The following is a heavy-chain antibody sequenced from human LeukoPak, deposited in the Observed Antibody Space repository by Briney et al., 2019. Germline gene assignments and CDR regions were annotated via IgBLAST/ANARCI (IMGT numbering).Heavy chain of an antibody. V-gene: IGHV4-59*01. CDR2: IYYSGST. J-gene: IGHJ6*03. D-gene: IGHD3-16*01. CDR1: GGSISSYY. CDR3: ARGFRGSYYYYMDV. Sequence: PSGTLSLTCTVSGGSISSYYWSWIRQPPGKGLEWIGYIYYSGSTNYNPSLKSRVTISVDTSKNQFSLKLSSVTAADTAVYYCARGFRGSYYYYMDVWGKGTTVTISS.